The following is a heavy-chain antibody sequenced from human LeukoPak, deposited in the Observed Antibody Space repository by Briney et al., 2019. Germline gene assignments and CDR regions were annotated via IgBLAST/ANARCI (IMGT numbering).Heavy chain of an antibody. D-gene: IGHD3-3*01. Sequence: GGSLRLSCAASGFTFSVYGMTGVRQAPGKGLEWVSSISGSSTYIYYADSVKGRFTISRDNAKNSLYLQMNSLRAEDTAVYYCARDTQGSAGYDFWSGYYPPGYWGQGTLVTVSS. J-gene: IGHJ4*02. CDR2: ISGSSTYI. CDR3: ARDTQGSAGYDFWSGYYPPGY. V-gene: IGHV3-21*01. CDR1: GFTFSVYG.